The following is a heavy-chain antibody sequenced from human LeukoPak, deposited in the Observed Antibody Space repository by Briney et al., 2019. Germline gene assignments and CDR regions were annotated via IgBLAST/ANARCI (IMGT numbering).Heavy chain of an antibody. CDR2: ISVSDSSL. V-gene: IGHV3-21*04. J-gene: IGHJ3*02. D-gene: IGHD2-2*02. CDR1: GLTLSSYA. CDR3: ARAYCSSTSCDKTFDI. Sequence: AASGLTLSSYAMSWVRQAPAKGLEWPSAISVSDSSLYYQDSVKVGFTIFRDNAKNSLYLQMNSLRAEDTAVYYCARAYCSSTSCDKTFDIWGQGTMVTVSS.